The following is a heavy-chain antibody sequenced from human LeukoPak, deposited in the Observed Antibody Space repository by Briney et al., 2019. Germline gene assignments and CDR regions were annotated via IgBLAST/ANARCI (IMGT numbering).Heavy chain of an antibody. J-gene: IGHJ4*02. CDR3: SRSPTYYYDSSGYYLY. Sequence: GASVKVSCKASGYTFTGYYMHWVRQAPGQGLEWMGGINPNSGGTNYAQKFQGRFTMTRDTSINTAYMELSRLRSDDTAVYYYSRSPTYYYDSSGYYLYWGQGTLVTVSS. CDR2: INPNSGGT. D-gene: IGHD3-22*01. V-gene: IGHV1-2*02. CDR1: GYTFTGYY.